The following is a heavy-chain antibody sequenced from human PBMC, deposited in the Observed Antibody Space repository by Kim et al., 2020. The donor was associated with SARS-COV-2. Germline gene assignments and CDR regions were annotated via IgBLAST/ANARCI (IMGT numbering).Heavy chain of an antibody. D-gene: IGHD6-13*01. J-gene: IGHJ4*02. Sequence: YNPSLKSRVTISVDTSKNQFSLKLSSVTAADTAVYYCARDPIAAAGNFDYWGQGTLVTVSS. V-gene: IGHV4-39*07. CDR3: ARDPIAAAGNFDY.